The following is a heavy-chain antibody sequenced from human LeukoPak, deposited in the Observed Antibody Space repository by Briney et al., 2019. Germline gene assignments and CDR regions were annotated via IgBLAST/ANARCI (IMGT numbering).Heavy chain of an antibody. CDR1: GGSISSRSHY. V-gene: IGHV4-39*01. J-gene: IGHJ4*02. D-gene: IGHD1-26*01. CDR2: IYYSGST. CDR3: ARRPVGSTGFDY. Sequence: SETLSLTCTVSGGSISSRSHYWGWIRQPPGKGLEWIGSIYYSGSTYDRPSLKSRISMSVHTSRNQFSLHMSAVTAADTAVYFCARRPVGSTGFDYWGQGTLVTVSS.